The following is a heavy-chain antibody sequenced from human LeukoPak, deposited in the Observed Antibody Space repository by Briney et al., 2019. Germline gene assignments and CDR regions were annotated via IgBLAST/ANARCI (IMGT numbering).Heavy chain of an antibody. CDR3: ARPPHDYVWGSYRRSLYYFDY. Sequence: GGSLRLSCEASGFTFSNYWMSWVRQAPGKGLEWVANIKQDGSEKYYVDSVKGRFTISRDNAKNSLYLQMNSLRAEDTAVYYCARPPHDYVWGSYRRSLYYFDYWGQGTLVTVSS. V-gene: IGHV3-7*01. D-gene: IGHD3-16*02. CDR2: IKQDGSEK. J-gene: IGHJ4*02. CDR1: GFTFSNYW.